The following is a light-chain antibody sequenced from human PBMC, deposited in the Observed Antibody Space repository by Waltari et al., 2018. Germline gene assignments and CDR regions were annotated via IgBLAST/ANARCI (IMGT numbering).Light chain of an antibody. Sequence: IVLTQSPGTLSLSPGERSTLSCRASQRVTYNYLAWFQRKPGQVPRLLVYGASTRATGIPDRFSGSGSGTDFTLTITRLEPEDFAVYYCQQYGYSSWTFGQGTKVEIK. CDR1: QRVTYNY. V-gene: IGKV3-20*01. CDR3: QQYGYSSWT. CDR2: GAS. J-gene: IGKJ1*01.